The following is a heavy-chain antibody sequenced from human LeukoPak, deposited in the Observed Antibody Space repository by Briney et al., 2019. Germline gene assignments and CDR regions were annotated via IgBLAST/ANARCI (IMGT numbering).Heavy chain of an antibody. CDR1: GGTFSSYA. CDR3: AIGSSSSWYTTDY. Sequence: SVKVSCKASGGTFSSYAISWARQAPGQGLEWMGGIIPIFGTANYAQKFQGRVTITTDESTSTAYMELSSLRSEDTAVYYCAIGSSSSWYTTDYWGQGTLVTVSS. J-gene: IGHJ4*02. CDR2: IIPIFGTA. V-gene: IGHV1-69*05. D-gene: IGHD6-13*01.